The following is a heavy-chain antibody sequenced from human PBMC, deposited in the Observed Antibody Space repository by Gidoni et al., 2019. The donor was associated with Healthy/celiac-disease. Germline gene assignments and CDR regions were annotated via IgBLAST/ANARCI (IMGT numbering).Heavy chain of an antibody. D-gene: IGHD5-12*01. Sequence: EVQLVESGGGLVQPGRSLSFSCAASGFTFDDYAMHWVRQAPGKCLEWVSGISWNSGSIGYADSVKGRFTISRDNAKNSLYLQMNSLRAEDTALYYCAKAKRWLQNDAFDIWGQGTMVTVSS. V-gene: IGHV3-9*01. J-gene: IGHJ3*02. CDR1: GFTFDDYA. CDR3: AKAKRWLQNDAFDI. CDR2: ISWNSGSI.